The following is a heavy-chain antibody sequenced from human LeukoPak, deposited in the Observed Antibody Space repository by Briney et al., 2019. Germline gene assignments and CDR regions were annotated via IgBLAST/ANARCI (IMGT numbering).Heavy chain of an antibody. CDR1: GYTFTTYP. D-gene: IGHD3-22*01. V-gene: IGHV7-4-1*02. CDR2: INTNTGNP. Sequence: GASVKVSCKASGYTFTTYPMNWVRQAPGQGLEWMGWINTNTGNPTYAQGFTGRFVFSLDTSVSTAYLQISSLKAEDTAVYYCARAAITMIVVVPGYWGQGTLVTVSS. CDR3: ARAAITMIVVVPGY. J-gene: IGHJ4*02.